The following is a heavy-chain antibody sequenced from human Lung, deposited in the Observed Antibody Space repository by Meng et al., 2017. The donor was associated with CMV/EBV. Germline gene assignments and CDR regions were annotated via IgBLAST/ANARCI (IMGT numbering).Heavy chain of an antibody. CDR1: GGSVSGYY. CDR3: ARGEIVRKGVDY. V-gene: IGHV4-34*01. J-gene: IGHJ4*02. Sequence: SXTLSLXCAVYGGSVSGYYWSWIRQPPGKGLEWIGEINHSGSTNYNPSLKSRVTISVDTSKNQFSLKLSSVTAADTAVYYCARGEIVRKGVDYWGQGPLVTVSS. D-gene: IGHD3-16*02. CDR2: INHSGST.